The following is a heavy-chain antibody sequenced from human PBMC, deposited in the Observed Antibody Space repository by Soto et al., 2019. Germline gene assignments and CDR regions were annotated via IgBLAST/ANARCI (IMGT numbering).Heavy chain of an antibody. D-gene: IGHD5-12*01. J-gene: IGHJ4*02. CDR2: ISSSSSYT. CDR1: GFTFSDYY. CDR3: ARDHHRYSGYDYVDY. Sequence: QVQLVESGGGLVKPGGSLRLSCAASGFTFSDYYMSWIRQAPGKGREWVSYISSSSSYTNYADSVKGRFTISRDNAKNSLYLQMNRLRAEDTAVYYCARDHHRYSGYDYVDYWGQGTLVTVSS. V-gene: IGHV3-11*05.